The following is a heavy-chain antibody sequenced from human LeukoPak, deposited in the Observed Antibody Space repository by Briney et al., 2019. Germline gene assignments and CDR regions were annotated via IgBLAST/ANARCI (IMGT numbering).Heavy chain of an antibody. CDR3: ARAGSYSSPSRECDY. D-gene: IGHD6-6*01. CDR2: IYYSGST. CDR1: GGSVSSGSYY. Sequence: SETLSLTCTVSGGSVSSGSYYWSWIRQPPGKGLEWIGYIYYSGSTNYNPSLKSRVTISVDTSKNQFSLKLSSVTAADTAVYYCARAGSYSSPSRECDYWGQGTLVTVSS. V-gene: IGHV4-61*01. J-gene: IGHJ4*02.